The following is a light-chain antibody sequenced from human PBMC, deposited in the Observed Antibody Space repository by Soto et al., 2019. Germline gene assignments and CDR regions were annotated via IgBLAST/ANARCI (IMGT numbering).Light chain of an antibody. CDR3: QQYSHCPPLT. J-gene: IGKJ4*01. CDR1: QSVSRA. CDR2: DAS. Sequence: EIVVTQSPATLSVSPGERATLSCRARQSVSRALAWYQQKPGQAPRLLIYDASTRATGIPARFSGNGSGTEFTLTLTSLQSQDFAIDYCQQYSHCPPLTFGGGTKVEIK. V-gene: IGKV3-15*01.